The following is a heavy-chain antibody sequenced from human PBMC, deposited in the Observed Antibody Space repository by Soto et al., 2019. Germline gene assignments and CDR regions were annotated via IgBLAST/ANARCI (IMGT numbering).Heavy chain of an antibody. D-gene: IGHD1-26*01. V-gene: IGHV4-59*01. Sequence: SETLSLPCAGSGVSINSYYWSWIRQPPGKALEWLGYIYYSGTTNYNPSPKSRVTISVDTSKNQFSLRLSSVTAADTAVYYCARAGGRYAITAYDVWGPGTLVT. CDR3: ARAGGRYAITAYDV. J-gene: IGHJ3*01. CDR2: IYYSGTT. CDR1: GVSINSYY.